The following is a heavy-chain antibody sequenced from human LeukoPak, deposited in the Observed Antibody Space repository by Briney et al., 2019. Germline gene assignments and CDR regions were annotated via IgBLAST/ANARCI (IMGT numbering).Heavy chain of an antibody. CDR3: ARLEGHSYNY. CDR2: ISYDGRLA. Sequence: GGSLRLSCAASGFTFSPYGMHWVRQAPGKGLEWVAVISYDGRLAYYADSVKGRFTISRDNPRNMLFLQMNSLRADDTAVYYCARLEGHSYNYWGQGTLVTVAS. D-gene: IGHD5-18*01. CDR1: GFTFSPYG. J-gene: IGHJ4*02. V-gene: IGHV3-30*03.